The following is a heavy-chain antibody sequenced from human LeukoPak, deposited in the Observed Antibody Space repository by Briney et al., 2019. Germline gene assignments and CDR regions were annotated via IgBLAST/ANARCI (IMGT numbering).Heavy chain of an antibody. V-gene: IGHV1-69*05. Sequence: GASVKVSCKAPGGTFSSYAISWVRQAPGQGLEWMGRIIPIFGTANYAQKFQGRVTITTDESTSTAYMELSSLRSEDTAVYYCARDLAPVRYDFWSGYLVYWGQGTLVTVSS. CDR1: GGTFSSYA. CDR3: ARDLAPVRYDFWSGYLVY. J-gene: IGHJ4*02. CDR2: IIPIFGTA. D-gene: IGHD3-3*01.